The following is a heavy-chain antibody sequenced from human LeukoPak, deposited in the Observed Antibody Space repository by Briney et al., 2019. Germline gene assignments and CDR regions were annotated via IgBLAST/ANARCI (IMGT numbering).Heavy chain of an antibody. D-gene: IGHD3-10*01. J-gene: IGHJ3*02. CDR1: GYTFTSYD. V-gene: IGHV1-8*01. CDR3: ATIITMVRGAAFDI. Sequence: GASVKVSCKASGYTFTSYDINWVRQATGQGLEWMGWMNPNSGNTGYAQKFQGRVTMTRNTSISTAYMELSSLRSEDTAVYYCATIITMVRGAAFDIWGQGTMVTVSS. CDR2: MNPNSGNT.